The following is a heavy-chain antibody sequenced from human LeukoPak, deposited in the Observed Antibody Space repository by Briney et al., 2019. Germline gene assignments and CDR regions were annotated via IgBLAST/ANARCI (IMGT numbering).Heavy chain of an antibody. V-gene: IGHV1-69*13. CDR2: IIPIFGTA. D-gene: IGHD2-15*01. CDR1: GYTFTSYY. CDR3: ARDPSSVVAATQHIYYYGMDV. Sequence: ASVKVSCKASGYTFTSYYMHWVRQAPGQGLEWMGGIIPIFGTANYAQKFQGRVTITADESTSTAYMELSSLRSEDTAVYYCARDPSSVVAATQHIYYYGMDVWGQGTTVTVSS. J-gene: IGHJ6*02.